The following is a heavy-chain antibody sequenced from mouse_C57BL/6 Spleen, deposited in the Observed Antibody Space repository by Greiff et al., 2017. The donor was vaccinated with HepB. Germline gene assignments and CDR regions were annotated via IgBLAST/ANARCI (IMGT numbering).Heavy chain of an antibody. V-gene: IGHV1-81*01. CDR1: GYTFTSYG. J-gene: IGHJ4*01. CDR3: ARGGTTVPVPYYYAMDY. D-gene: IGHD1-1*01. Sequence: VKLMESGAELARPGASVKLSCKASGYTFTSYGISWVKQRTGQGLEWIGEIYPRSGNTYYNEKFKGKATLTADKSSSTAYMELRSLTSEDSAVYFCARGGTTVPVPYYYAMDYWGQGTSVTVSS. CDR2: IYPRSGNT.